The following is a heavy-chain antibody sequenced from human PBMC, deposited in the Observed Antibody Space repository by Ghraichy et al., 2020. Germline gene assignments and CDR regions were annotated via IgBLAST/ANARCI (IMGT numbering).Heavy chain of an antibody. D-gene: IGHD3-10*01. CDR3: AKDSVLLSLCLFDY. V-gene: IGHV3-23*01. CDR1: GFTFSSYA. CDR2: ISGSGGSP. J-gene: IGHJ4*02. Sequence: GGSLRLSCAASGFTFSSYAMSWVRQAPGKGLEWVSAISGSGGSPYYADSVKGRFTISRDNSKNTLYLQMNSLRAEDTAVYYCAKDSVLLSLCLFDYWGQGTLVTVSS.